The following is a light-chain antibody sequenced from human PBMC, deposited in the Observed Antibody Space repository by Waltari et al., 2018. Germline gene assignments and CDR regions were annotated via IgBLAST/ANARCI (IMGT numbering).Light chain of an antibody. V-gene: IGLV1-44*01. CDR1: YSNMGTNT. CDR3: STWDDYLSGVV. J-gene: IGLJ2*01. Sequence: SVRTRPPSASGTPGQTVTISCSGRYSNMGTNTVKWYQQLPGTAPKLLIYSDNQRPSGVPDRFAGSKSGTSASLAISGLQSEDEADYYCSTWDDYLSGVVFGEGTKLPVL. CDR2: SDN.